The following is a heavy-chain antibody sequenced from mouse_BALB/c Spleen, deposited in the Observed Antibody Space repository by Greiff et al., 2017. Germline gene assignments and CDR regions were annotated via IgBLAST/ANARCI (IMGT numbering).Heavy chain of an antibody. CDR1: GYTFTSYW. V-gene: IGHV1-7*01. CDR2: INPSTGYT. J-gene: IGHJ4*01. CDR3: ARPMITTRAMDY. Sequence: QVQLQQSGAELAKPGASVKMSCKASGYTFTSYWMHWVKQRPGQGLEWIGYINPSTGYTKYNQKFKDKATLTADKSSSTAYMQLSSLTSEDSAVYYCARPMITTRAMDYWGQGTSVTVSS. D-gene: IGHD2-4*01.